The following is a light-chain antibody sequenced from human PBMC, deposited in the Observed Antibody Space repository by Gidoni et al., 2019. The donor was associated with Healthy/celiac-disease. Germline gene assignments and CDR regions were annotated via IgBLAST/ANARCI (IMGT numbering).Light chain of an antibody. V-gene: IGLV2-14*01. CDR3: SSYTSSSTVV. Sequence: QSALTQPASVSGSPGQSLTISFTGTSSDVGGYNYVPWYQQHPGKAPKLMIYEVSNRPSGVPDRFSGSKSGNTASLTISGLQAEDEADYYCSSYTSSSTVVFGGGTKLTVL. CDR1: SSDVGGYNY. J-gene: IGLJ2*01. CDR2: EVS.